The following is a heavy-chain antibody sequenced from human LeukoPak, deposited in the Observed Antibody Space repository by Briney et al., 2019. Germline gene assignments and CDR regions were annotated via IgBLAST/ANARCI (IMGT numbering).Heavy chain of an antibody. CDR1: GFTFSSYG. CDR3: ARVYSSSWYYYYYYMDV. J-gene: IGHJ6*03. CDR2: IWYDGSNK. V-gene: IGHV3-33*01. D-gene: IGHD6-13*01. Sequence: GGSLRLPCAASGFTFSSYGMHWVRQAPGKGLEWVAVIWYDGSNKYYADSVRGRFTISRDNSKNTLYLQMNSLRAEDTAVYYCARVYSSSWYYYYYYMDVWGKGTTVTVSS.